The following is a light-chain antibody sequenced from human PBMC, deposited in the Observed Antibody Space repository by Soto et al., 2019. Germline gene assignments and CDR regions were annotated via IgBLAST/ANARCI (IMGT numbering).Light chain of an antibody. CDR1: QSVSNNY. V-gene: IGKV3-20*01. J-gene: IGKJ1*01. Sequence: EIVLTQSPGTLSLSPGKISTLSCRASQSVSNNYLAWYQQKPGQDPRLLIYGASNRATGIPDRFSGSGSGTDFTLTISRLETEDFAVYYCQQYGSSGTFGQGTKVDIK. CDR2: GAS. CDR3: QQYGSSGT.